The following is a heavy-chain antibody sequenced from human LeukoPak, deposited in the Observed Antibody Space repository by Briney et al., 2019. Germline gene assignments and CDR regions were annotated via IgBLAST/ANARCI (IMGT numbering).Heavy chain of an antibody. D-gene: IGHD6-19*01. CDR3: AGELQWLAHDY. Sequence: MTSETLSLTCTVSGGSISNYYWSWIRQPPGKGLEWIAHIYNSGSTNYSPSLKSRLTISVDTSENQHSLKLRSVTAADTDDYYWAGELQWLAHDYWGQGTLVTVSS. CDR2: IYNSGST. J-gene: IGHJ4*02. CDR1: GGSISNYY. V-gene: IGHV4-59*08.